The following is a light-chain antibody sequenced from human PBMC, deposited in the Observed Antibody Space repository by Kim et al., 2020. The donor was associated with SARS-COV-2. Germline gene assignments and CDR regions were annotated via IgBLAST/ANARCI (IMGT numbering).Light chain of an antibody. Sequence: SPGQTAKITCSGAALPKQYAYWYQQKPSQAPVLVIYKASERPSGIPERFSGSSSGTTVTLTISGVQAEDEADYYCQSADSSGTSVVFGGGTQLTVL. CDR2: KAS. V-gene: IGLV3-25*03. CDR3: QSADSSGTSVV. J-gene: IGLJ2*01. CDR1: ALPKQY.